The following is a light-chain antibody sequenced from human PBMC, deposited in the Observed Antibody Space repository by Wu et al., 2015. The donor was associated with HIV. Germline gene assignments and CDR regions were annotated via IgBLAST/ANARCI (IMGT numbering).Light chain of an antibody. CDR2: GAY. J-gene: IGKJ4*01. CDR3: QQYVGAPLT. Sequence: IVLTQSPGTLSLSPGERATLSCRASQSVSSDYLARYQQKPGQAPRLLVYGAYSRATGIPDRSSGSGSGTDFTLRISRLEPEDFAVYFCQQYVGAPLTFGGGTKTGDQT. CDR1: QSVSSDY. V-gene: IGKV3-20*01.